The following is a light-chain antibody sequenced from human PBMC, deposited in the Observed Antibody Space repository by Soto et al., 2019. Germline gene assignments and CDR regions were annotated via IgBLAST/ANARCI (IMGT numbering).Light chain of an antibody. V-gene: IGKV3-20*01. J-gene: IGKJ2*01. Sequence: EIVLTQSPGTLSLSPGDRATLSCRASQSVRSSYLAWYQQKPGQAPRLLISGASSRATGIPDRFSGSGSGTGFTLTISRLEPEDFAVYYCQQYGASPYTFGQGTKLEIK. CDR2: GAS. CDR1: QSVRSSY. CDR3: QQYGASPYT.